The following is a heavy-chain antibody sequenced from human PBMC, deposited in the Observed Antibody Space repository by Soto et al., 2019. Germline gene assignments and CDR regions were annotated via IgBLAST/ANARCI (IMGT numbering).Heavy chain of an antibody. Sequence: QLQLQESGPGLVKPSETLSLTCTVSGGSISSSSYYWGWIRQPPGKGLEWIGSIYYSGSSYYNPSLQSRVTISVATSKYHFALKLSYLTAADTAVYYCVRMGVDVGVPAAGGNFLCPCGQGTLVTVSS. V-gene: IGHV4-39*02. J-gene: IGHJ5*02. CDR3: VRMGVDVGVPAAGGNFLCP. CDR1: GGSISSSSYY. CDR2: IYYSGSS. D-gene: IGHD2-2*01.